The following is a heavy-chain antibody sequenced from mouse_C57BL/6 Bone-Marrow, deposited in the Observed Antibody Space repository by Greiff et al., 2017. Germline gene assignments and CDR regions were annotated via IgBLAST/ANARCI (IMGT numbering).Heavy chain of an antibody. CDR1: GYTFTSYW. CDR2: IDPSDSYT. CDR3: AREYGNYEIDYAMDY. J-gene: IGHJ4*01. D-gene: IGHD2-10*02. Sequence: QVQLQQPGAELVMPGASVKLSCKASGYTFTSYWMHWVKQRPGQGLEWIGEIDPSDSYTNSNQKFKGKSTLTVDKSSSTAYMQLSSLTSEDSAVYYCAREYGNYEIDYAMDYWGQGTSVTVSS. V-gene: IGHV1-69*01.